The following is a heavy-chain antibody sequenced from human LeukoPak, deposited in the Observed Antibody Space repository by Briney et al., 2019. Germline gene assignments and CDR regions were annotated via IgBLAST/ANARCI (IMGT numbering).Heavy chain of an antibody. J-gene: IGHJ4*02. V-gene: IGHV3-21*01. CDR3: ARTASGYSDYSGYYFDY. CDR2: ISGSNSHI. Sequence: GGSLRLSCAASGFTFSSYSMNWVRQAPGKGLEWVSSISGSNSHIYYANSVKGRFTISRDNAQNSLYLQMNGLRAEDTAVYYCARTASGYSDYSGYYFDYWGQGSLATVSS. D-gene: IGHD2-15*01. CDR1: GFTFSSYS.